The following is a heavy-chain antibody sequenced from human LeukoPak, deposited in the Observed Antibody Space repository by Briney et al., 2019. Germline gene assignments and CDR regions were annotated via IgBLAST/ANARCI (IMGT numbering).Heavy chain of an antibody. CDR2: ISAYNGNT. CDR3: AGGAPYYYYGMDV. V-gene: IGHV1-18*01. J-gene: IGHJ6*02. CDR1: GYTFTSYG. Sequence: WAPVKVSCKASGYTFTSYGISWVRQAPGQGLEWMGWISAYNGNTNYAQKLQGRVTMTTDTSTSTAYMELRSLRSDDTAVYYCAGGAPYYYYGMDVWGQGTTVTVSS.